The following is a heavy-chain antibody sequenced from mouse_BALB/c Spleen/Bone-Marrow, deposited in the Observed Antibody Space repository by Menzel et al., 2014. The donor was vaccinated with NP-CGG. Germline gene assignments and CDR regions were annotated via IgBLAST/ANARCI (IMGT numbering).Heavy chain of an antibody. Sequence: EVMLVESGGGLVQPGGSLKLSCAASGLDFSRYWMSWVRQAPGKGLEWIGEINPGSNTINYTPSLKDKFIISRDNAKNTLYLQMSKVRSEDTALYYCARLGYYGWFAYWGQGTLVTVSA. V-gene: IGHV4-1*02. CDR1: GLDFSRYW. CDR2: INPGSNTI. J-gene: IGHJ3*01. D-gene: IGHD2-3*01. CDR3: ARLGYYGWFAY.